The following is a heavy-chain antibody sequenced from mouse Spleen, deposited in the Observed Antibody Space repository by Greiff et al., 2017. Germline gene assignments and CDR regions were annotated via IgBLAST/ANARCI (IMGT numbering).Heavy chain of an antibody. D-gene: IGHD1-1*01. J-gene: IGHJ3*01. CDR1: GFTFSSYG. Sequence: EVKLMESGGGLVKPGGSLKLSCAASGFTFSSYGMSWVRQTPEKRLEWVATISGGGSYTYYPDSVKGRFTISRDNAKNNLYLQMSSLRSEDTALYYCARLSYGSSTAWFAYWGQGTLVTVSA. CDR2: ISGGGSYT. CDR3: ARLSYGSSTAWFAY. V-gene: IGHV5-9-2*01.